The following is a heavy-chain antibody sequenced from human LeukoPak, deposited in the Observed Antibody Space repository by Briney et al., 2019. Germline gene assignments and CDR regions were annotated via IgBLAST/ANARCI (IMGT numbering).Heavy chain of an antibody. CDR1: GGSISSSSYY. D-gene: IGHD6-6*01. CDR2: IYYSGST. CDR3: ARLYVGEYSSSSYYYYMDV. J-gene: IGHJ6*03. Sequence: PSETLSLTCTVSGGSISSSSYYWGWIRQPPGKGLEWIGSIYYSGSTYYNPSLKSRVTISVDTSKNQFSLKLSSVTAADTAVYYSARLYVGEYSSSSYYYYMDVWGKGTTVTVSS. V-gene: IGHV4-39*01.